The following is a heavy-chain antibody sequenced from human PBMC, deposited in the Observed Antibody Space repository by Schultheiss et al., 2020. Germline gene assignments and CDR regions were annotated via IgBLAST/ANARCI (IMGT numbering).Heavy chain of an antibody. D-gene: IGHD1-7*01. J-gene: IGHJ2*01. CDR2: TYYRSKWYN. V-gene: IGHV6-1*01. CDR3: ARGRRYNWNSREKNWYFDL. Sequence: SQTLSLTCAISGDSVSSNSAAWNWIRQSPSRGLEWLGRTYYRSKWYNDYAVSVKSRITINPDTSKNQFSLQLNSVTPEDTAVYYCARGRRYNWNSREKNWYFDLWGRGTLVTVSS. CDR1: GDSVSSNSAA.